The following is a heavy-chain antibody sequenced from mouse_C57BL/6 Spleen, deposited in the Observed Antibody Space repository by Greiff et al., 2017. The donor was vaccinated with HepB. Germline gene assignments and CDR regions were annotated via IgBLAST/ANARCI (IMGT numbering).Heavy chain of an antibody. CDR1: GYTFTDYE. D-gene: IGHD4-1*01. J-gene: IGHJ2*01. V-gene: IGHV1-15*01. Sequence: QVQLKESGAELVRPGASVTLSCKASGYTFTDYEMHWVKQTPVHGLEWIGAIDPETGGTAYNQKFKGKAILTADKSSSTAYMELRSLTSEDSAVYYCTRRRENWDYFDYWGQGTTLTVSS. CDR2: IDPETGGT. CDR3: TRRRENWDYFDY.